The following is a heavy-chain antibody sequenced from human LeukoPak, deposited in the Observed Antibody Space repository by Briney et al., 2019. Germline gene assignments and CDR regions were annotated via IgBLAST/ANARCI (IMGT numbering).Heavy chain of an antibody. Sequence: GGSLRLSCAASGFTFSSYGMHWVRQAPGKGLEWVANINEDGNKKYYADSVKGRFTISRDNAKNSLSLQMNNLRFEGTAVYYCARIDSRRTFDIWGQGTMVTVSS. J-gene: IGHJ3*02. CDR1: GFTFSSYG. CDR2: INEDGNKK. V-gene: IGHV3-7*01. D-gene: IGHD1-14*01. CDR3: ARIDSRRTFDI.